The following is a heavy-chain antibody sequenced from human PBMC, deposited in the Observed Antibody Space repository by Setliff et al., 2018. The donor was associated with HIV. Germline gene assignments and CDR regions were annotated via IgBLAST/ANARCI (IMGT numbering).Heavy chain of an antibody. CDR2: VDPKNGKT. J-gene: IGHJ4*02. V-gene: IGHV1-69-2*01. CDR3: ARDPVSDYYGSGSYHGIDY. D-gene: IGHD3-10*01. Sequence: ASVKVSCKTSGYMFIAYGMSWVRRAPGQGLEWMGRVDPKNGKTLYAENLRGRITITADTSTDTAYMELSSLRSEDTAMYYCARDPVSDYYGSGSYHGIDYWGQGTLVTVSS. CDR1: GYMFIAYG.